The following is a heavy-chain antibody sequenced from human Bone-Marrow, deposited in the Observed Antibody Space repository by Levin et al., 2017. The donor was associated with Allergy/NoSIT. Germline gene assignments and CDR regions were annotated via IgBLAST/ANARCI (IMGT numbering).Heavy chain of an antibody. CDR1: GYSISSGYY. J-gene: IGHJ4*02. V-gene: IGHV4-38-2*02. Sequence: PSETLSLTCTVSGYSISSGYYWGWIRQPPGKGLEWIGSIYHSGSTYYNPSLKSRVTISVDTSKNQFSLKLSSVTAADTAVYYCATGIAARPSPFDYWGQGTLVTVSS. CDR3: ATGIAARPSPFDY. D-gene: IGHD6-6*01. CDR2: IYHSGST.